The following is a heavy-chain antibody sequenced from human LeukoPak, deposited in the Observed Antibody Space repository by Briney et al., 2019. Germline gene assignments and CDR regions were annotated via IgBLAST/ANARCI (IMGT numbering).Heavy chain of an antibody. V-gene: IGHV3-23*01. CDR1: GFTFNNYA. Sequence: GGSLRLSCAASGFTFNNYAMSWVRQAPGKGLEWVSVISGSGGLTYYADSVKGRLTISRDNSKNTLYLQMNSLRAEDTAVYYCASDFDIYPDWGQGTLVIVSS. J-gene: IGHJ4*02. CDR3: ASDFDIYPD. CDR2: ISGSGGLT. D-gene: IGHD3-9*01.